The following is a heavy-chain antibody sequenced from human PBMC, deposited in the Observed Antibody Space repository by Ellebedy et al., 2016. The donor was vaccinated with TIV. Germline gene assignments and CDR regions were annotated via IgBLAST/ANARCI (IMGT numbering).Heavy chain of an antibody. J-gene: IGHJ2*01. CDR3: ARNRVIFTFEKSYFDL. CDR2: IYSTGST. Sequence: GSLRLSCIVSGDSISSSTYYWGCIRQPPGKGLEWIGLIYSTGSTYYNPSLPSRVTISADTSKNQFSLNLRSVTAADTAVYYCARNRVIFTFEKSYFDLWGRGTLVTVSS. D-gene: IGHD3-16*01. V-gene: IGHV4-39*01. CDR1: GDSISSSTYY.